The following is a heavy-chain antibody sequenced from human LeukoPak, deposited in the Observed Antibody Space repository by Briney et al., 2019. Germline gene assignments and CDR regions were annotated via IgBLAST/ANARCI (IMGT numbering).Heavy chain of an antibody. CDR1: GFTFSSYA. J-gene: IGHJ6*02. Sequence: GGSLRLSCAASGFTFSSYAMSWVRQAPGKGLEWVSAISGSGGSTYYADSVKGRFTISRDNSKNTLYLQMNSLRAEDTAVYYCAKAGHDSWSGYTGGYYYGMDVWGQGTTVTVSS. D-gene: IGHD3-3*01. CDR3: AKAGHDSWSGYTGGYYYGMDV. V-gene: IGHV3-23*01. CDR2: ISGSGGST.